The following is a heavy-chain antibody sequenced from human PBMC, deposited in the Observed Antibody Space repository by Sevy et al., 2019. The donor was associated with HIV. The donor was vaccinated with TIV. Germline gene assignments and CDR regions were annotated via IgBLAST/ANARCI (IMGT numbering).Heavy chain of an antibody. CDR3: AATKDYYDNSGSPFDY. V-gene: IGHV1-24*01. CDR2: FDPEDGER. D-gene: IGHD3-22*01. Sequence: ASVKVSCKVSGYTLTKLSMHWVRQAPGKRLEWMGSFDPEDGERMYAQKLQGRVTLTEDTSADTAYMELSSLRSEDTAVYYCAATKDYYDNSGSPFDYWGQGTLVTVSS. CDR1: GYTLTKLS. J-gene: IGHJ4*02.